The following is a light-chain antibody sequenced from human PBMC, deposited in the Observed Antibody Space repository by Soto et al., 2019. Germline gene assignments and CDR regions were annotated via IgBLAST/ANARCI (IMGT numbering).Light chain of an antibody. Sequence: EIVLTQSPATLSLSPGDRATLSCRASQSVDRYLAWYQEKPGQAPRLLIYDTSDRATGIPDRFSGSGSGTDFTLTISSVEPEDFAIYYCQQRASWPPFTFGQGTKLEV. V-gene: IGKV3-11*01. CDR1: QSVDRY. CDR2: DTS. J-gene: IGKJ2*01. CDR3: QQRASWPPFT.